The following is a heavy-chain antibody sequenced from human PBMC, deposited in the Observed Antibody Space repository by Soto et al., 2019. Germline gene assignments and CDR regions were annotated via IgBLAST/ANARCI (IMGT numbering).Heavy chain of an antibody. J-gene: IGHJ6*02. CDR3: ARDQDTAMAKGYYGMDV. CDR2: ISSSSSYT. CDR1: GFTFSDYY. V-gene: IGHV3-11*06. Sequence: NPGGSLRLSCAASGFTFSDYYMSWIRQAPGKGLEWVSYISSSSSYTNYADSVKGRFTISRDNAKNSLYLQMNSLRAEDTAVYYCARDQDTAMAKGYYGMDVWGQGTTVTVSS. D-gene: IGHD5-18*01.